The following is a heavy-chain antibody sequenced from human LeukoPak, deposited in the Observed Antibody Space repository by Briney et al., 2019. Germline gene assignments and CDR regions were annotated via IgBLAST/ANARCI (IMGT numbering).Heavy chain of an antibody. Sequence: GGSVRLSCAASGFTFSSYAMSWVREAPGKGLEWVSAISGSGGSTYYADSVKGRFTISRDNSKNTLYLQMNSLRAEDTAVYYCAKDRSTSWYGTLDYWGQGTLVTVSS. CDR1: GFTFSSYA. J-gene: IGHJ4*02. D-gene: IGHD6-13*01. CDR2: ISGSGGST. CDR3: AKDRSTSWYGTLDY. V-gene: IGHV3-23*01.